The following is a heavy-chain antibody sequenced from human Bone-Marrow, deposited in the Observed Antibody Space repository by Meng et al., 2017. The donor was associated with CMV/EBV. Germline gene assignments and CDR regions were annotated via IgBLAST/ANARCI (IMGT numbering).Heavy chain of an antibody. J-gene: IGHJ6*02. CDR2: ISSSSSYI. CDR1: VFTFSSYS. V-gene: IGHV3-21*04. Sequence: GGSLRLSCAASVFTFSSYSMNWVRQAPGKGLEWVSSISSSSSYIYYADSVKGRFTISRDNAKNSLYLQMNSLRAEDTALYYCAKGDYYYYYGMDVWGQGTTVTVSS. CDR3: AKGDYYYYYGMDV.